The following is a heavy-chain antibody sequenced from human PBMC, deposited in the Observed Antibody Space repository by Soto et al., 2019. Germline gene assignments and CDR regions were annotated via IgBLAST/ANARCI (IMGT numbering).Heavy chain of an antibody. CDR3: SIVYGDYYPPPHDY. Sequence: QVQLQQWGAGLLKPSETLSLTCAVYGGSFSGYYWSWIRQPPGKGLEWIGEINHSGSTNYNPYHTSRVTISVDTSKNHCSLKLSSVTAADTAVYYCSIVYGDYYPPPHDYWGQGTMVTVSS. J-gene: IGHJ4*02. CDR2: INHSGST. D-gene: IGHD4-17*01. V-gene: IGHV4-34*01. CDR1: GGSFSGYY.